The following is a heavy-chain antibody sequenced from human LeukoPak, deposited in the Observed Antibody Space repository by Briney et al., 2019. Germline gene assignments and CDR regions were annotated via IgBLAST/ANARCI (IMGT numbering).Heavy chain of an antibody. CDR1: GYSISSGFY. D-gene: IGHD4-23*01. J-gene: IGHJ4*02. CDR3: ARAVGTSRNFFDY. V-gene: IGHV4-38-2*02. Sequence: SETLSLTCTVSGYSISSGFYWGWIRQPPGKGLECIGSIYHSGSTYFNPSLKSRVTISVDTSKNQFSLNLSSVTAADTAMYYCARAVGTSRNFFDYWGQGTLVTVSS. CDR2: IYHSGST.